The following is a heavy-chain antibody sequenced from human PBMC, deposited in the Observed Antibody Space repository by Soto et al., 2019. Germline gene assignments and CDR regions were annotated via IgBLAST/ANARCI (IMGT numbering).Heavy chain of an antibody. Sequence: SETLSLTCTVSGGSITHGGFSWSWIRQSPGKGLEWIGYISHLENTYFHPTFKSRLTMSIDRSKNQFSLNLSSVTAADRAVYYCARGGGNDPFDSWGQGVLVTVSS. D-gene: IGHD5-12*01. CDR1: GGSITHGGFS. CDR2: ISHLENT. J-gene: IGHJ4*02. V-gene: IGHV4-30-2*06. CDR3: ARGGGNDPFDS.